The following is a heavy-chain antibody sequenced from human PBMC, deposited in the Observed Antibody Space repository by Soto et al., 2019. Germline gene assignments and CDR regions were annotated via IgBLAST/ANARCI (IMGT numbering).Heavy chain of an antibody. CDR1: GGTFSSYT. Sequence: GASVKVSCKASGGTFSSYTISWVRQAPGQGLEWMGRIIPILGIANYAQKFQGRVTITADKSTSTAYMELSSLRSEDTAVYYCARGGRIQGSAFDIRGQGTMVTVSS. CDR2: IIPILGIA. CDR3: ARGGRIQGSAFDI. D-gene: IGHD3-10*01. V-gene: IGHV1-69*02. J-gene: IGHJ3*02.